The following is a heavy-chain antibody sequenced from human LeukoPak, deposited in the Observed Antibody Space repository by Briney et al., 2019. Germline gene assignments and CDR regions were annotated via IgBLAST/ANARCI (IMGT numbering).Heavy chain of an antibody. V-gene: IGHV4-34*01. CDR2: INHSGGT. D-gene: IGHD6-19*01. J-gene: IGHJ4*02. CDR1: GGSFSGYY. Sequence: KTSETLSLTCAVYGGSFSGYYWSWIRQPPGKGLEWIGEINHSGGTNYNPSLKSRVTISVDTSKNQLSLNLTSLTAADTAVYYCARRGSGWHNWGQGALVTVSS. CDR3: ARRGSGWHN.